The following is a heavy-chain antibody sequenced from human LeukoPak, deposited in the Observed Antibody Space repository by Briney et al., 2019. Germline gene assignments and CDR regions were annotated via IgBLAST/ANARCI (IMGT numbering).Heavy chain of an antibody. J-gene: IGHJ3*02. CDR3: AKGETYYYDSSGYDDAFDI. Sequence: QPGGSLRLSCAASGFTFSSYGMHWVRQAPGKGLEWVAVISYDGSNKYYADSVKGRFTISRGNSKNTLYLQMNSLRAEDTAVYYCAKGETYYYDSSGYDDAFDIWGQGTMVTVSS. CDR1: GFTFSSYG. D-gene: IGHD3-22*01. CDR2: ISYDGSNK. V-gene: IGHV3-30*18.